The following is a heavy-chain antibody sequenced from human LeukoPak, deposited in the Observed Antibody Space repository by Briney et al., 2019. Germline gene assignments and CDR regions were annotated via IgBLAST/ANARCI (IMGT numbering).Heavy chain of an antibody. D-gene: IGHD3-3*01. CDR1: GGTFISYA. Sequence: SVKVSCKASGGTFISYAISWVRQAPGQGLEWMGGIIPIFGTANYAQKFQGRVTITADESTSTACMELSSLRSEDTAVYYCARDGRAPYYDFWSGYGFDYWGQGTLVTVSS. CDR3: ARDGRAPYYDFWSGYGFDY. V-gene: IGHV1-69*13. CDR2: IIPIFGTA. J-gene: IGHJ4*02.